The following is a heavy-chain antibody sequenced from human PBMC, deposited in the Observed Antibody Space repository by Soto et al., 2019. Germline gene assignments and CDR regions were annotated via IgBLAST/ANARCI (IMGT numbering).Heavy chain of an antibody. J-gene: IGHJ3*02. CDR1: GFTFSSYG. Sequence: GGSLRLSCAASGFTFSSYGMHWVRQAPGKGLEWVAVISYDGSNKYYADSVKGRFTISRDNSKNTLYLQMNSLRAEDTAVYYCAKDHTFGGVIVYAFDIWGQGTMVTVSS. CDR3: AKDHTFGGVIVYAFDI. D-gene: IGHD3-16*02. CDR2: ISYDGSNK. V-gene: IGHV3-30*18.